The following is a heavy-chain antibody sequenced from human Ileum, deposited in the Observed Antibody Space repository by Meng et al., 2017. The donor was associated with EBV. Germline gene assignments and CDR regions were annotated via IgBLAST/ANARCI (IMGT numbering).Heavy chain of an antibody. Sequence: QLQLQESGPGLVKPSEPLSLSCAVSGGSISRSDWWSWVRQPPGKGLEWIGETSHSGSTNYSPSLKSRVTISLDKSKNQLSLKLNSVTAADTAVYYCASSDYYRSDYWGQGTLVTVSS. V-gene: IGHV4-4*02. CDR1: GGSISRSDW. D-gene: IGHD3-22*01. CDR3: ASSDYYRSDY. CDR2: TSHSGST. J-gene: IGHJ4*02.